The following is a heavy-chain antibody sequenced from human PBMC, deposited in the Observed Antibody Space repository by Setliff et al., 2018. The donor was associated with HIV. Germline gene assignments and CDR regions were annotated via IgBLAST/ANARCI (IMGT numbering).Heavy chain of an antibody. J-gene: IGHJ4*02. CDR1: GGSMNSHY. CDR2: IYYSVST. D-gene: IGHD6-13*01. Sequence: PSETLSLTCTVSGGSMNSHYWSWIRQSPGRGLEWIGYIYYSVSTKYNPSLKSRVSMSIDTSKNQFSLKLSSVTAADTAVYYCAREVASAAAGTVDYWGQGTLVTVSS. CDR3: AREVASAAAGTVDY. V-gene: IGHV4-59*11.